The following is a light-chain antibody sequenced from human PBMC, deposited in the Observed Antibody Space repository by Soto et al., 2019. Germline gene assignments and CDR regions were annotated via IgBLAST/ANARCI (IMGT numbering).Light chain of an antibody. Sequence: DIVMTQTPLSSPVTLGQPASISCRSSQSLVHSDGNTYLSLLQQRPGQHPRLLIYKISNRFSGVPDRIRGSEAGTDLTLKISREEAADGGVDYWWQATYLQLTFGGGTKVEIK. J-gene: IGKJ4*02. CDR3: WQATYLQLT. V-gene: IGKV2-24*01. CDR2: KIS. CDR1: QSLVHSDGNTY.